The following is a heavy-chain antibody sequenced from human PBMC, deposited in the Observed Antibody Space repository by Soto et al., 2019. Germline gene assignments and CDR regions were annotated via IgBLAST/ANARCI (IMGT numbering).Heavy chain of an antibody. J-gene: IGHJ6*02. Sequence: ASVKVSCKPSGYSFSNYYVHWVRQAPGQGLEWMGIIDPSSGTTSYTQKFQERVTMTRDTSMSTVYMELSRLRSEDTAVYYCARGAVVVPNGLIAGMDVWGLGTTVTVSS. D-gene: IGHD2-15*01. CDR3: ARGAVVVPNGLIAGMDV. CDR2: IDPSSGTT. CDR1: GYSFSNYY. V-gene: IGHV1-46*01.